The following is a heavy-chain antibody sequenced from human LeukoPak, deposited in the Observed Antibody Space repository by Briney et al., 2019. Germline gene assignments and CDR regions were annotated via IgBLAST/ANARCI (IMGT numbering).Heavy chain of an antibody. Sequence: ASVKVSCKASGYTFTGYYMHWVRRAPGQGLEWMGWINPKSGDTNYAQKFQGRVTMTRDTSISTAYMELSRLTSDDTAMYYCARDRTSGYNWFDPWGQGTLVTVSS. CDR2: INPKSGDT. J-gene: IGHJ5*02. V-gene: IGHV1-2*02. CDR3: ARDRTSGYNWFDP. D-gene: IGHD3-22*01. CDR1: GYTFTGYY.